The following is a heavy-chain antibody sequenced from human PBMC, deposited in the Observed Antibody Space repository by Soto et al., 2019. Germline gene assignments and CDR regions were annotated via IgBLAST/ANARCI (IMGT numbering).Heavy chain of an antibody. CDR3: ARADSRIAAAGRAAFDI. V-gene: IGHV1-69*13. D-gene: IGHD6-13*01. Sequence: ASVKVSCKASGGTFSSYAISWVGQAPGQGLEWMGGMIPIFGTANSAQKFQGRVTITADESTSTAYMELSSLRSEDTAVYYCARADSRIAAAGRAAFDILGEGGMVIV. CDR2: MIPIFGTA. J-gene: IGHJ3*02. CDR1: GGTFSSYA.